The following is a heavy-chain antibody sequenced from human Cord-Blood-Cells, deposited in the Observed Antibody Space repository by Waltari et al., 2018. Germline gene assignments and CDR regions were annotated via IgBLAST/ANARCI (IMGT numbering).Heavy chain of an antibody. CDR1: GYTFTSYG. D-gene: IGHD2-2*01. Sequence: QVQLVQSGAEVKKPGASVKVSCKASGYTFTSYGISWVRQAPGPGLEWMGWISAYNGNTNYAQKLQGRVTMTTDTSTSTAYMELRSLRSDDTAVYYCARYVEAEDIVVVPAAAGDYYMDVWGKGTTVTVSS. CDR3: ARYVEAEDIVVVPAAAGDYYMDV. V-gene: IGHV1-18*04. CDR2: ISAYNGNT. J-gene: IGHJ6*03.